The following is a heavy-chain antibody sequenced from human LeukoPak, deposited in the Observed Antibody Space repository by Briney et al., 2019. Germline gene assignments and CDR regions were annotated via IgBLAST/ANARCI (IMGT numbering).Heavy chain of an antibody. CDR1: GYTFTGYY. Sequence: ASVKVSCKASGYTFTGYYMHWVRQAPGQGLEWMGWINPNSGGTNYAQKFQGRVTMTRDTSISTAYMELSSLRSEDTAVYYCARGAKNYYDSSGYYYPIPFDYWGQGTLVTVSS. J-gene: IGHJ4*02. CDR2: INPNSGGT. D-gene: IGHD3-22*01. V-gene: IGHV1-2*02. CDR3: ARGAKNYYDSSGYYYPIPFDY.